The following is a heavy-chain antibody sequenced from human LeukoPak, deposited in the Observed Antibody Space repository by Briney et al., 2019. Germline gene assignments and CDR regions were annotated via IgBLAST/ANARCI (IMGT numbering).Heavy chain of an antibody. CDR1: GGSFSGYY. CDR2: INHSGST. J-gene: IGHJ4*02. D-gene: IGHD3-16*02. V-gene: IGHV4-34*01. Sequence: SETLSLTCAVYGGSFSGYYWSWIRQPPGKGLEWIGEINHSGSTNYNPSLKSRVTISVDTSKNQFSLKLSSVTAADTAVYYCARAEIKLYNQRRYYFDYWGQGTLLTVSS. CDR3: ARAEIKLYNQRRYYFDY.